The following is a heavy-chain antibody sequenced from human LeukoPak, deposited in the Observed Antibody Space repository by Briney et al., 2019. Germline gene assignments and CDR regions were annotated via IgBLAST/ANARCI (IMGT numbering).Heavy chain of an antibody. V-gene: IGHV3-11*04. D-gene: IGHD3-3*01. J-gene: IGHJ4*02. CDR3: ARASETYYDFWSDY. CDR2: ISSSGSTI. CDR1: GFTFSDYY. Sequence: GGSLRLSCAASGFTFSDYYMSWIRQAPGKGLEWVSYISSSGSTIYYADSVKGRFTISRDNAKNSLYLQMNSLRAEDTAVYYCARASETYYDFWSDYWGQGTLVTVSS.